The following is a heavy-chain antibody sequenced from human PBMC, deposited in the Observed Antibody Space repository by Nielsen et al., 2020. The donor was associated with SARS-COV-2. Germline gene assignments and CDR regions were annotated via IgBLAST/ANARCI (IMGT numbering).Heavy chain of an antibody. Sequence: GESLKISCAASGFTFSDYYMSWIRQAPGKGLEWVSYISSSGSTIYYADSVKGRFTISRDNAKNTLYLQMNSLRAEDTAVYYCARESGSSWYRYYYGMDVWGQGTTVTVSS. CDR3: ARESGSSWYRYYYGMDV. J-gene: IGHJ6*02. CDR1: GFTFSDYY. V-gene: IGHV3-11*04. CDR2: ISSSGSTI. D-gene: IGHD6-13*01.